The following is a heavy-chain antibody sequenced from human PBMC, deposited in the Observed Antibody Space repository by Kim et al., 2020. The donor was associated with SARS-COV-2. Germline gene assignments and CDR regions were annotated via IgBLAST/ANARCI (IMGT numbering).Heavy chain of an antibody. J-gene: IGHJ4*02. CDR2: IHNTE. CDR3: AKAGGGWNYADY. D-gene: IGHD1-7*01. V-gene: IGHV3-23*01. Sequence: GGSLRLSCAASGFTFSGYAMTWVRQAPGKGLEWVSTIHNTEYYADSVKGRFIISKDNSKNTLYLQMNSLRAEDTAVYYCAKAGGGWNYADYWGQGTLVTVSS. CDR1: GFTFSGYA.